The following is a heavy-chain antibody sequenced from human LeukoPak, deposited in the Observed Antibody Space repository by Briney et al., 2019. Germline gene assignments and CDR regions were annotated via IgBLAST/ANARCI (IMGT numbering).Heavy chain of an antibody. D-gene: IGHD5-18*01. V-gene: IGHV3-30*02. CDR3: AKGDGGYREGNAFDI. CDR1: GFTFSSYG. Sequence: GGSLRLSCATSGFTFSSYGMHWVRQAPGKGLEWVAFIRYDGSNKYYADSVKGRFTISRDNSKNTLYLQMNSLRAEDTAVYYCAKGDGGYREGNAFDIWGQGTMVTVSS. J-gene: IGHJ3*02. CDR2: IRYDGSNK.